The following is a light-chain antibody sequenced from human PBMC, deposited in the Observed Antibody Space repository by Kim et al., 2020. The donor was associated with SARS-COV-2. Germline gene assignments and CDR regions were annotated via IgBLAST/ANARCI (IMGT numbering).Light chain of an antibody. V-gene: IGKV1-39*01. CDR2: AAS. J-gene: IGKJ1*01. CDR3: QQSYSTPQT. CDR1: QSISSY. Sequence: DIQMTQSPSSLSASVGDRVTITCRASQSISSYLNWYQQKPGKAPKLLIYAASSLQSGVPSGFSGSGSGTDFTLTISSLQPEEFATYYCQQSYSTPQTFGQGTKVDIK.